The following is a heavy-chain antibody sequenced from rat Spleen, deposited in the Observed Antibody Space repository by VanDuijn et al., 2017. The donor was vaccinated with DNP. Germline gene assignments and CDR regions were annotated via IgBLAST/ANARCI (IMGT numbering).Heavy chain of an antibody. CDR1: GFTFRDYY. J-gene: IGHJ4*01. CDR2: ISTGGGNT. D-gene: IGHD1-1*01. V-gene: IGHV5-25*01. Sequence: EVRLVESGGGLVQPGKSLKLSCAASGFTFRDYYMAWVRQAPTKGLEWVASISTGGGNTYYRDSVKGRFSISRNNVQNTLDLQMNSLRSEDTATYYCIRRTVVTGAMDVWGQGTTVAVSS. CDR3: IRRTVVTGAMDV.